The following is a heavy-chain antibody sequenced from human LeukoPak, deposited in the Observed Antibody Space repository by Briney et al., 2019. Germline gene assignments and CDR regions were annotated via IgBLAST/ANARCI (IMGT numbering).Heavy chain of an antibody. CDR1: GFTFSNAW. J-gene: IGHJ4*02. D-gene: IGHD2-2*02. V-gene: IGHV1-24*01. CDR2: FDPEDGET. CDR3: ATVVPAAIRYYFDY. Sequence: GGSLRLSCAASGFTFSNAWMSWVRQAPGKGLEWMGGFDPEDGETIYAQKFQGRVTMSEDTSTDTAYMELSSLRSEDTAVYYCATVVPAAIRYYFDYWGQGTLVTVSS.